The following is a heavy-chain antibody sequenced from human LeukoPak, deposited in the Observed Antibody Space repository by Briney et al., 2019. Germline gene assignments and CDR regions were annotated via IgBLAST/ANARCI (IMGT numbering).Heavy chain of an antibody. Sequence: ASVKVSCKASGNTFTSYGISWVRQAPGQGLEWMGWISAYNGNTNYAQKLQGRVTMTTDTSTSTAYMELRSLRSDDTAVYYCARDEGYYDFWSGYWGYYYGMDVWGQGTTVTVSS. V-gene: IGHV1-18*01. D-gene: IGHD3-3*01. J-gene: IGHJ6*02. CDR3: ARDEGYYDFWSGYWGYYYGMDV. CDR2: ISAYNGNT. CDR1: GNTFTSYG.